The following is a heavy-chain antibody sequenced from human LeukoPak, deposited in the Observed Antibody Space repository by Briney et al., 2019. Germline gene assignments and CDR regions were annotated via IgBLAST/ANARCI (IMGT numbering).Heavy chain of an antibody. CDR3: AKDRDTSFDH. D-gene: IGHD3-10*01. CDR1: GFTFSSYA. CDR2: ISGSGGST. V-gene: IGHV3-23*01. J-gene: IGHJ4*02. Sequence: GGFLRLSSAASGFTFSSYAMSWVRQAPGKGLEGVSAISGSGGSTYYADSVKGRFTISRDNSKNTLYLQMNSLRAEDTAVYYCAKDRDTSFDHWGQGTLVTVSS.